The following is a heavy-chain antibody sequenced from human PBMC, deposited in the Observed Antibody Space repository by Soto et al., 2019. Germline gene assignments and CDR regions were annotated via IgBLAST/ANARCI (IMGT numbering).Heavy chain of an antibody. CDR3: ATVSLQLTTMDY. J-gene: IGHJ4*02. V-gene: IGHV4-61*01. D-gene: IGHD4-4*01. Sequence: PSETLSLTCTVSVGSVSSGSYYWNWIRQPPGKGLEWIGSIYHSGSTDYNPSPKSRVAISVDTSQNQFSLKLGSVTAADTAVYYCATVSLQLTTMDYWGQGALVTVSS. CDR2: IYHSGST. CDR1: VGSVSSGSYY.